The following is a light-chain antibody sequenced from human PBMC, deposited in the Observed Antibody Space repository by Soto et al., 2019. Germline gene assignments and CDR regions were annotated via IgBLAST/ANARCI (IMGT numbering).Light chain of an antibody. CDR2: DAS. J-gene: IGKJ5*01. CDR1: QSVSSN. CDR3: QRGNT. Sequence: EIVLTQSPATLSLSTGGRATLSCRASQSVSSNLAWYQQKPGQAPRLLIYDASNRATGIPARFSGSGSETDFTLTISSLEPEDFAVYYCQRGNTFGQGTRPEIK. V-gene: IGKV3-11*01.